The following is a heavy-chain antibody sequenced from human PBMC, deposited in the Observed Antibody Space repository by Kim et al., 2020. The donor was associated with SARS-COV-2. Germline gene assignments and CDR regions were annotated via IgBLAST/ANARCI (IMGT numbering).Heavy chain of an antibody. J-gene: IGHJ4*02. CDR1: GFSFSSYA. CDR2: VSPRGDDT. Sequence: GGSLRLSCAVSGFSFSSYAMRWVRQAPGKALEWVSSVSPRGDDTYYADSVKGRFTISRDNSKNTLYLQMSSQRAEDTALYFCVTKGSNTTPFDHWGQGNL. D-gene: IGHD2-2*01. V-gene: IGHV3-23*01. CDR3: VTKGSNTTPFDH.